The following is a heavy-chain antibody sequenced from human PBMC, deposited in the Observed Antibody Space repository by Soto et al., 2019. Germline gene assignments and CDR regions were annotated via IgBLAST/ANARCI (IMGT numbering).Heavy chain of an antibody. V-gene: IGHV4-39*01. Sequence: PSETLSLTCSVSCGSITSTIDYWGWIRQSPGKGLEWIGNIYYDGSTFYNPSLKSRVTISVDTSKRQFSLRVSSVTAADTAVYYCARRGSASWRNWFDSRGNGTLVTVSS. CDR3: ARRGSASWRNWFDS. D-gene: IGHD2-2*01. J-gene: IGHJ5*01. CDR2: IYYDGST. CDR1: CGSITSTIDY.